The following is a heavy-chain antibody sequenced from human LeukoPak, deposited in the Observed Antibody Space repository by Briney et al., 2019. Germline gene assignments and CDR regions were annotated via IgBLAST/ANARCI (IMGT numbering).Heavy chain of an antibody. J-gene: IGHJ5*02. Sequence: GSSVKVSCKASGGTFSSYAISWVRQAPGQGLEWMGGIIPIFGTANYAQKFQGRVTITADESTSTAYMGLSSLRSEDTAVYYCARGVIVGATPWFDPWGQGTLVTVSS. CDR2: IIPIFGTA. CDR1: GGTFSSYA. CDR3: ARGVIVGATPWFDP. D-gene: IGHD1-26*01. V-gene: IGHV1-69*01.